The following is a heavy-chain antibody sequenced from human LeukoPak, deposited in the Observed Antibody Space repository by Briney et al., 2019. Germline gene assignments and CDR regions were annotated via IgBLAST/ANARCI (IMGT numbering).Heavy chain of an antibody. J-gene: IGHJ3*02. CDR2: MNPNSGGT. CDR3: ARAPYYYDSSGSLGAFDI. Sequence: GASVKVSCKASGYTFTSYDINWVRQATGQGLEWMGWMNPNSGGTNYAQKLQGRVTMTRDTSISTAYMELSRLRSDDTAVYYCARAPYYYDSSGSLGAFDIWGQGTMVTVSS. V-gene: IGHV1-2*02. CDR1: GYTFTSYD. D-gene: IGHD3-22*01.